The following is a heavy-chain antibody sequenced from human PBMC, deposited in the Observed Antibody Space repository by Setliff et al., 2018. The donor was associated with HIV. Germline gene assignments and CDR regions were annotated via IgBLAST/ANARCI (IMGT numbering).Heavy chain of an antibody. V-gene: IGHV1-8*01. CDR3: ACGGFGELIYFDY. Sequence: AASVKVSCKASGYTFTSYDINWVRQATGQGLEWMGWMNPNSGNTGYAQKFQGRVTVTRNTSISTAYMELSSLRSEDTAVYYRACGGFGELIYFDYWGQGTLVTVSS. CDR1: GYTFTSYD. CDR2: MNPNSGNT. J-gene: IGHJ4*02. D-gene: IGHD3-10*01.